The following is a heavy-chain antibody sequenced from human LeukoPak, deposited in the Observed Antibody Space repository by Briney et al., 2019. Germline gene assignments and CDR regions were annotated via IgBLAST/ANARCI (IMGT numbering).Heavy chain of an antibody. V-gene: IGHV1-2*02. CDR2: INPNSGDT. J-gene: IGHJ6*02. D-gene: IGHD3-10*01. CDR3: TRDLGYYGSGKGMDV. Sequence: ASVKVSCKASGGTFSSYAISWVRQAPGQGLEWMGWINPNSGDTNYAQKFQGRVTVTRDTSISTAYIELSRLKSDDTAVYYCTRDLGYYGSGKGMDVWGQGTTVIVSS. CDR1: GGTFSSYA.